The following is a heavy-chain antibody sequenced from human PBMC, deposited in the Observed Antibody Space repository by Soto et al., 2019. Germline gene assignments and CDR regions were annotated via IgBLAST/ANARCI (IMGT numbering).Heavy chain of an antibody. CDR1: GDSISSYY. V-gene: IGHV4-59*01. D-gene: IGHD1-7*01. CDR2: IYYSGST. CDR3: ARARYNWNYGEYYYGNDV. Sequence: SETLSLTCTVSGDSISSYYWSWIRQPPGKGLEWIGYIYYSGSTNYNPSLKSRVTISVDTSKNQFSLKLRSVTAADTAVYYCARARYNWNYGEYYYGNDVWGQGTSDTVSS. J-gene: IGHJ6*02.